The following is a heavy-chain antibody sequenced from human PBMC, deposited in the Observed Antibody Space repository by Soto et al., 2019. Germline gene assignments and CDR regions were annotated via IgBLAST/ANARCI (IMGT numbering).Heavy chain of an antibody. CDR1: EFTFKNYA. Sequence: GGSLRLSCAASEFTFKNYAMTWVRQAPGKGLEWVSLITGSDGRTYYADSVKGRFTISRDNAKNTLYLQMNSLGVEDTALYYCSYDTFGDKDFWGQGTPVTVSS. V-gene: IGHV3-23*01. J-gene: IGHJ4*02. D-gene: IGHD3-9*01. CDR2: ITGSDGRT. CDR3: SYDTFGDKDF.